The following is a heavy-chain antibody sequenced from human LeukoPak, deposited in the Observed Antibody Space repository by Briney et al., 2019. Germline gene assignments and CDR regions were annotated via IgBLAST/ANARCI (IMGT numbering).Heavy chain of an antibody. CDR1: GFTVSSNY. J-gene: IGHJ3*02. D-gene: IGHD3-22*01. V-gene: IGHV3-20*04. CDR2: INWNGGST. CDR3: ARVGYDSTPTWGDAFDI. Sequence: GGSLRLSCAASGFTVSSNYISWVRQDPGKGLEWVSGINWNGGSTGYADSVKGRFTISRDNAKNSLYLQMNSLRAEDTVLYYCARVGYDSTPTWGDAFDIWGQGTMVTVSS.